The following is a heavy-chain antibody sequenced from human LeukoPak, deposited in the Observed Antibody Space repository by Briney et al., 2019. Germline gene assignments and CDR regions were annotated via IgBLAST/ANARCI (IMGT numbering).Heavy chain of an antibody. J-gene: IGHJ4*02. D-gene: IGHD1-26*01. V-gene: IGHV4-59*01. Sequence: SETLSLTCTVSGGSISIYYWSWIRQPPGKGLEWIGYIYYGGSTYHNPSLNSRVTISMDTSTNQFSLTLRSVTAADTAVYYCARSSYSGTYAGGYWGQGSLVTVSS. CDR3: ARSSYSGTYAGGY. CDR1: GGSISIYY. CDR2: IYYGGST.